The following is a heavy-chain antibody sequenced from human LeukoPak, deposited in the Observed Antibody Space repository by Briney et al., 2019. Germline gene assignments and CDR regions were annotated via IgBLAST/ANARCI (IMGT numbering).Heavy chain of an antibody. V-gene: IGHV3-21*01. D-gene: IGHD2-15*01. CDR3: ARSLWDIVVVVAATPNYFDY. J-gene: IGHJ4*02. CDR2: ISSSSSYI. Sequence: GGSLRLSCAASGFTFSSYSMNWVRQAPGKGLEWVSSISSSSSYIYYADSVKGRFTISRDNAKNSLYLQMNSLRAEDTAVYYCARSLWDIVVVVAATPNYFDYWGQGTLVTVSS. CDR1: GFTFSSYS.